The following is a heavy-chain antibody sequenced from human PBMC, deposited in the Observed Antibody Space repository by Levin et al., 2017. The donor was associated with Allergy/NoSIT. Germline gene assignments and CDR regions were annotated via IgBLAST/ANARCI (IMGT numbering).Heavy chain of an antibody. CDR1: GFTFSDYY. V-gene: IGHV3-11*01. D-gene: IGHD3-22*01. CDR2: ISINSGTI. CDR3: ARTGVLHYDGRDS. J-gene: IGHJ4*02. Sequence: GGSLRLSCAASGFTFSDYYMSWMRQAPGKGPEWISYISINSGTIYYADSVKGRFTISRDNAKNSLYLQMNNLRAEDTAVYFCARTGVLHYDGRDSWGQGTLVTVSS.